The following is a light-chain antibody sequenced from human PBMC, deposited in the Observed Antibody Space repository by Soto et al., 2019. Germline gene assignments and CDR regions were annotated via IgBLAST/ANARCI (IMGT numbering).Light chain of an antibody. CDR3: QHYGASPWT. CDR2: ATS. J-gene: IGKJ1*01. CDR1: QSVSNNY. V-gene: IGKV3-20*01. Sequence: ELVLTQSAGTLSWSPGERATLSCWASQSVSNNYLAWFQQKNGQAPRLFIYATSNRATGIPDRFSGGGYWTDVDLTISRLEPDDFAVYYCQHYGASPWTFGQGTKVDIK.